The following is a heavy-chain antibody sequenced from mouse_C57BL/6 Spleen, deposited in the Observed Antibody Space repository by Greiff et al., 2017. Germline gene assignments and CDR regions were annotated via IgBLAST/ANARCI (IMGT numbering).Heavy chain of an antibody. J-gene: IGHJ4*01. Sequence: QVQLQQPGAELVKPGASVKMSCKASGYTFTSYWITWVKQRPGQGLAWIGDIYPGSGSTNYNEKFKSKATLTVDTSSSTAYMQLSSLTSEDSAVYYCARGGYYGSSSNYYAMDYWGQGTSVTVSS. V-gene: IGHV1-55*01. CDR1: GYTFTSYW. CDR2: IYPGSGST. CDR3: ARGGYYGSSSNYYAMDY. D-gene: IGHD1-1*01.